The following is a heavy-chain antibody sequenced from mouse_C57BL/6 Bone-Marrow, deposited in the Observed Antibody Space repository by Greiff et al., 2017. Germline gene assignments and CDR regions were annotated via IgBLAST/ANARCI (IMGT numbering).Heavy chain of an antibody. CDR1: GYTFTSYW. CDR3: AREDGSSSYYAMDY. D-gene: IGHD1-1*01. Sequence: LQQPGAELVKPGASVKLSCKASGYTFTSYWMQWVKQRPGQGLEWIGEIDPSDSYTNYNQKFKGKATLTVDTSSSTAYMQLSSLTSEDSAVYYCAREDGSSSYYAMDYWGQGTSVTVSS. CDR2: IDPSDSYT. J-gene: IGHJ4*01. V-gene: IGHV1-50*01.